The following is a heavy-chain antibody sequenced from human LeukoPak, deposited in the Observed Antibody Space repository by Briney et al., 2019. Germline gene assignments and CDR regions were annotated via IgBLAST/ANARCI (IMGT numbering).Heavy chain of an antibody. CDR1: GSTFDNYA. CDR2: IAWNSGNT. J-gene: IGHJ4*02. CDR3: AKDMNSYGSGSSYNPWGPFDS. V-gene: IGHV3-9*01. Sequence: GGPLRPSCAAPGSTFDNYAMHWVRQAPGKGLEWVSGIAWNSGNTAFADSVKGRFTISRDNAENSLYLQMNSLTPEDTAFYFCAKDMNSYGSGSSYNPWGPFDSWGQGTLVTVSS. D-gene: IGHD3-10*01.